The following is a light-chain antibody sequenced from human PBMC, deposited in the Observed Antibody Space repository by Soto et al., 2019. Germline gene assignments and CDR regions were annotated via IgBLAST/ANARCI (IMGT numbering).Light chain of an antibody. J-gene: IGKJ1*01. CDR1: QTISSW. CDR3: QNYNSDSEA. CDR2: KAS. Sequence: DLHTTHYPSTTSGSVGDSVTITCRASQTISSWLAWYQQKPGKAPKLLIYKASTLKSGVPSRFSGSGSGTEFTLTISSLQPDDVATYYCQNYNSDSEAFGQGTKVDIK. V-gene: IGKV1-5*03.